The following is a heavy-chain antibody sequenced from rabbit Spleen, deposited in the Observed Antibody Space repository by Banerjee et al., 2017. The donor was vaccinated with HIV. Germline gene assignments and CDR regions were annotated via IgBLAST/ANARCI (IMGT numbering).Heavy chain of an antibody. J-gene: IGHJ6*01. V-gene: IGHV1S45*01. CDR2: AYAGSSGST. D-gene: IGHD8-1*01. Sequence: QEQLMESGGGLVKPGGTLTLTCTASGFSFNSGYDMCWVRQAPGKGLQWVACAYAGSSGSTYSATWAKGRFTISKSSSTTVTLKMTGLTAADTATYFCARDTGTSFSTYGMDLWGPGTLVTVS. CDR3: ARDTGTSFSTYGMDL. CDR1: GFSFNSGYD.